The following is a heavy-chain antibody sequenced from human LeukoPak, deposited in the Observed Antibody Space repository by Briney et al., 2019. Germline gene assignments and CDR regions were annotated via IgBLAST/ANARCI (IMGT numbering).Heavy chain of an antibody. CDR3: ARGASSWFLDY. Sequence: SETLSLTCTVSGGSISSYYWSWIRQPPGKGLEWIGYIYYSGSTNYNPSLKSRVTISVDTSKDQFSLKLSSVTAADTAVYYCARGASSWFLDYWGQGTLVTVSS. CDR2: IYYSGST. CDR1: GGSISSYY. D-gene: IGHD6-13*01. V-gene: IGHV4-59*01. J-gene: IGHJ4*02.